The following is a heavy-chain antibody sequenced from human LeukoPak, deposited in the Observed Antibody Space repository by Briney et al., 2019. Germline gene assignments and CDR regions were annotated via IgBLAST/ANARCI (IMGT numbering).Heavy chain of an antibody. Sequence: HPGGSLRLSCAASGFTFSDYWMHWVRQAPGKGLMCVARINNDGSSTSYADSVRGRFTISRDNAKNTLYLQMNSLTTEDTAVYYCARAPTFSGWFDYWGQGTLVTVSS. CDR3: ARAPTFSGWFDY. V-gene: IGHV3-74*01. D-gene: IGHD6-19*01. CDR1: GFTFSDYW. J-gene: IGHJ4*02. CDR2: INNDGSST.